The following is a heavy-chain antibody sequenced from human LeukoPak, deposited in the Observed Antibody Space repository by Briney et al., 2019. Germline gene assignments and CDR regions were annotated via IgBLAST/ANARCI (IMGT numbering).Heavy chain of an antibody. CDR1: GFTFISYT. CDR3: AREGSYYDSGGYFAEIDY. CDR2: ISSSSTYT. J-gene: IGHJ4*02. Sequence: GGSLRLSCAASGFTFISYTMSWVRQAPGKGLEWVSHISSSSTYTNHADSVKGRFTISRDNAKSSLYLQMNSLRAEDTAVYYCAREGSYYDSGGYFAEIDYWGQGTLVTVSS. D-gene: IGHD3-22*01. V-gene: IGHV3-21*05.